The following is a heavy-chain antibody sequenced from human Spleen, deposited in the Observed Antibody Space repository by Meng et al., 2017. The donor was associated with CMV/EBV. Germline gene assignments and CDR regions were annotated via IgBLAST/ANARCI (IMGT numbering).Heavy chain of an antibody. CDR1: GFTFSSYS. Sequence: LSLTCAASGFTFSSYSMNWVRQAPGKGLEWVSSITSSGGYVYYADSVKGRFTVSRDNAKNSLWLQMNSLRAEDSAVYYCARDLLVESRNVWGQGTTVTVSS. V-gene: IGHV3-21*06. CDR3: ARDLLVESRNV. CDR2: ITSSGGYV. D-gene: IGHD2-8*02. J-gene: IGHJ6*02.